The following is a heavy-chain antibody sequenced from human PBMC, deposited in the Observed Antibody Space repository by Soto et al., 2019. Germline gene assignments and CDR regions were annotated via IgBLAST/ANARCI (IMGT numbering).Heavy chain of an antibody. CDR3: ARNLGLVRGSDYYYGMDV. Sequence: QVQLVQSGAEVKKPGSSVKVSCKASGGTFSSYAISWVRQAPGQGLEWMGWISAYNGNTNYAQKLQGRVTMTTDTSTSTAYMELRSLRSDDTAVYYCARNLGLVRGSDYYYGMDVWGQGTTVTVSS. CDR2: ISAYNGNT. V-gene: IGHV1-18*01. D-gene: IGHD6-6*01. J-gene: IGHJ6*02. CDR1: GGTFSSYA.